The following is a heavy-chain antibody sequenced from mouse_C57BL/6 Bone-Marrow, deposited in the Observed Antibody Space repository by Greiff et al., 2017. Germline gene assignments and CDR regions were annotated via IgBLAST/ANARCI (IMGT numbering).Heavy chain of an antibody. CDR2: INPGSGGT. CDR3: ARYGSSYWYFDV. D-gene: IGHD1-1*01. V-gene: IGHV1-54*01. Sequence: QVQLQQSGAELVRPGTSVKVSCKASGYAFTNYLIEWVKQRPGQGLEWIGVINPGSGGTNYNEKFKGKATLTADKSSSTAYMQLSSLTSEDSAVYFCARYGSSYWYFDVWGTGTTVTVSS. CDR1: GYAFTNYL. J-gene: IGHJ1*03.